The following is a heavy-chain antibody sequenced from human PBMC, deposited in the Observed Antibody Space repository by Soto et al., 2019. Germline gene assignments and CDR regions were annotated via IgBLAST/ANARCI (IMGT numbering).Heavy chain of an antibody. CDR1: GFTFSDYY. Sequence: LRLSCAASGFTFSDYYMSWIRQAPGKGLEWVSYISSSGSTIYYADSVKGRFTISRDNAKNSLYLQMNSLRAEDTAVYYCARDSAYCGGDCYSNWFDPWGQGTLVTVSS. V-gene: IGHV3-11*01. J-gene: IGHJ5*02. CDR3: ARDSAYCGGDCYSNWFDP. D-gene: IGHD2-21*02. CDR2: ISSSGSTI.